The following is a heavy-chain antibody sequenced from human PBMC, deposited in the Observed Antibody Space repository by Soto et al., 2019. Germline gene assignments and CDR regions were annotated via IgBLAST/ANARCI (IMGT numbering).Heavy chain of an antibody. J-gene: IGHJ4*02. CDR2: IYYLGRT. Sequence: QVQLQEWGPGLVKPSETLSLTCTVSGDSISTCYWNWVRQPLGKGLEWIGYIYYLGRTNYNPSLRSRVTMSLDTSKNQISLNLNSVTAADTAVYYCARDLVGLTHFDYWGQGILVTVSS. CDR3: ARDLVGLTHFDY. V-gene: IGHV4-59*01. CDR1: GDSISTCY. D-gene: IGHD2-8*02.